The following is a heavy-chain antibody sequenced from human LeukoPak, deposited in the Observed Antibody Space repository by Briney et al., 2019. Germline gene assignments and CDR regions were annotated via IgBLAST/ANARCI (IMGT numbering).Heavy chain of an antibody. Sequence: PGGSLRLSCAASGFTFSNFAMMWARQAPGTGLQWVSTITGYGATFYADSVGGRFTIFRDTSMNTLFLQMNSLGAEDTAVYYCAKGAAAGKVDWFDPWGQGTLVTVSS. CDR1: GFTFSNFA. V-gene: IGHV3-23*01. CDR3: AKGAAAGKVDWFDP. D-gene: IGHD6-13*01. J-gene: IGHJ5*02. CDR2: ITGYGAT.